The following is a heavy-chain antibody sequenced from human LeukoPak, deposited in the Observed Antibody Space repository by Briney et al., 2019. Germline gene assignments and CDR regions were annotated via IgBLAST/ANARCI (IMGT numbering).Heavy chain of an antibody. CDR1: GFTFSSYR. Sequence: GRSLRLSCAASGFTFSSYRMHCVRQAPGKGLEWGAVIWYDGSNKYYADSVKGRFTIPRDNSKNTLYLQMNSLRAEDTAVYYCARDTRLNYYYSYGMDVWGKGTTVTVCS. CDR2: IWYDGSNK. CDR3: ARDTRLNYYYSYGMDV. D-gene: IGHD6-25*01. J-gene: IGHJ6*04. V-gene: IGHV3-33*01.